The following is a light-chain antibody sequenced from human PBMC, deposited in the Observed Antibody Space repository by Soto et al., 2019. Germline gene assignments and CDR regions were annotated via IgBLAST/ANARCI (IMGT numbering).Light chain of an antibody. J-gene: IGKJ1*01. CDR2: DAS. CDR1: QSVSGW. V-gene: IGKV1-5*01. Sequence: DIQMTQSPSTLSASVGDTVTVTCRASQSVSGWLAWYQKKPGEDPKMLIYDASALPRGVPSRFSGSESGTKFNLTVARLQTDECATYEGQQYETFSGPFSPRTQVDIK. CDR3: QQYETFSGP.